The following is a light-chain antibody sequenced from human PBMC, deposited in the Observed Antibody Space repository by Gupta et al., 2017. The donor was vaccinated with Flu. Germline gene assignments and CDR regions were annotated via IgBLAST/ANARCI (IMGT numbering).Light chain of an antibody. CDR3: QHYGSSPYT. J-gene: IGKJ2*01. V-gene: IGKV3-20*01. CDR1: QSVSSSY. CDR2: GAS. Sequence: ERATLSCRASQSVSSSYLAWYQQKPGQAPRLLIYGASSRATGIPDRFSGSGSGTDITLTISRLEPEDFAMYYCQHYGSSPYTFGQGTKLEIK.